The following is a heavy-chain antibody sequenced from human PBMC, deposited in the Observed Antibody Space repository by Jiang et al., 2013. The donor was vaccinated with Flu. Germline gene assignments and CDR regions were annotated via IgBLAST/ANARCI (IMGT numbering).Heavy chain of an antibody. CDR1: GGSISSSSYY. Sequence: GLVKPSETLSLTCTVSGGSISSSSYYWGWIRQPPGKGLEWIGSIYYSGSTYYNPSLKSRVTISVDTSKNQFSLKLSSVTAADTAVYYCASSLDSSGYYYLHYWGQGTLVTVSS. CDR2: IYYSGST. CDR3: ASSLDSSGYYYLHY. J-gene: IGHJ4*02. D-gene: IGHD3-22*01. V-gene: IGHV4-39*01.